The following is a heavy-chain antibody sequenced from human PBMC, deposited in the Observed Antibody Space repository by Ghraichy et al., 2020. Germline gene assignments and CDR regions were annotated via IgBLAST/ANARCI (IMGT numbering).Heavy chain of an antibody. CDR3: LGATMATPVSSFYYYPMDV. J-gene: IGHJ6*02. CDR1: AFSLSDSP. V-gene: IGHV3-73*01. Sequence: GGSLRLSCAASAFSLSDSPIHWVRQASGKGLEWIGRVRNKASKYAAAYAESVKGRFTISRDDSKNTAFLQMNSLKADDTAVYYCLGATMATPVSSFYYYPMDVWGQGTTVTVSS. CDR2: VRNKASKYAA. D-gene: IGHD4/OR15-4a*01.